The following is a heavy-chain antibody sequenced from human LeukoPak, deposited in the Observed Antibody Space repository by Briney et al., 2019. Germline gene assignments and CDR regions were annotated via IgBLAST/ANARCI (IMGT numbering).Heavy chain of an antibody. CDR2: MYDSGSG. D-gene: IGHD5-18*01. J-gene: IGHJ4*02. CDR3: ATIKRGHIYGYFDF. V-gene: IGHV4-61*08. Sequence: SETLSLTCAVSGGSISSGGYYWSWIRQSPGKGLEWIAYMYDSGSGKYNPSLQSRFTLFADPSKHQFSLRPYSVTAADAAVYYCATIKRGHIYGYFDFWGRGTLVTVSS. CDR1: GGSISSGGYY.